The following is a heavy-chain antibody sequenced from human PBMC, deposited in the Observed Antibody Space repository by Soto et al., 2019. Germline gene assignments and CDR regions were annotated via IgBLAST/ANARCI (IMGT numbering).Heavy chain of an antibody. CDR3: TRVSPDCSDGSCYPLN. CDR1: GFTFRDYA. J-gene: IGHJ4*02. D-gene: IGHD2-15*01. CDR2: IRSNIYDGTT. Sequence: GGSLRLSCIASGFTFRDYAISWFRQAPGKGLQWVSFIRSNIYDGTTEYAASVKDRFSISRDDSKTIAYLQMDSLKTEDTGVYYCTRVSPDCSDGSCYPLNWGQGTLVTAPQ. V-gene: IGHV3-49*03.